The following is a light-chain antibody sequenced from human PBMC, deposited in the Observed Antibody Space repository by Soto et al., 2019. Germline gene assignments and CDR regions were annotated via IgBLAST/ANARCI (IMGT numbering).Light chain of an antibody. V-gene: IGLV2-14*03. CDR1: SSDVGAYNY. J-gene: IGLJ2*01. CDR2: DVS. CDR3: SSYTSSSAVL. Sequence: QSALTQPASVSGSPGQSITISCTGTSSDVGAYNYVYWYQHHPGRAPKLMIYDVSNRPSGVPDRFSGSKSGSTASLNISGLQAEDESDYYCSSYTSSSAVLFGGGTKLTVL.